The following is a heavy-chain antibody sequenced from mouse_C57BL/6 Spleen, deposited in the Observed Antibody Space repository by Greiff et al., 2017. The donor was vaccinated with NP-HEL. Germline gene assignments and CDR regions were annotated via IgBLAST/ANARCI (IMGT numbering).Heavy chain of an antibody. J-gene: IGHJ2*01. D-gene: IGHD1-1*01. V-gene: IGHV1-63*01. Sequence: VKLQESGAELVRPGTSVKMSCKASGYTFTNYWIGWAKQRPGHGLEWIGDIYPGGGYTNYNEKFKGKATLTADKSSSTAYMQFSSLTSEDSAIYYCARGDYGQLGFDYWGQGTTLTVSS. CDR3: ARGDYGQLGFDY. CDR1: GYTFTNYW. CDR2: IYPGGGYT.